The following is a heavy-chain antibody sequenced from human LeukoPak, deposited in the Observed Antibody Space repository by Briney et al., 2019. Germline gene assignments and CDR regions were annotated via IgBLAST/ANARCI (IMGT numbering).Heavy chain of an antibody. J-gene: IGHJ6*02. Sequence: ASVKVSCKASGYTFTSYDINWVRQATGQGLEWMGWMNPNSGNTGYAQKFQGRVTMTRNTSISTAYMELSSLRSEDTAVYYCARVRQLLWFRELTYYYGMVVWGQGTTVTVSS. V-gene: IGHV1-8*01. CDR2: MNPNSGNT. CDR3: ARVRQLLWFRELTYYYGMVV. CDR1: GYTFTSYD. D-gene: IGHD3-10*01.